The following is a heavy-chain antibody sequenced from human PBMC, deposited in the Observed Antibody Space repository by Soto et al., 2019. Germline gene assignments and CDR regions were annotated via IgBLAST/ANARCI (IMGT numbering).Heavy chain of an antibody. CDR3: AKVHHYDVSGFEVYYGRDV. Sequence: WGSLRLSCSASGFPFINYAMNWLRQAPGKGLEWVSAISGRGGNTYYADSVKGRFTISRDNSKNTLYLQMNSLRAEDTAVYYCAKVHHYDVSGFEVYYGRDVWGKGTTVTVS. CDR1: GFPFINYA. CDR2: ISGRGGNT. D-gene: IGHD3-22*01. J-gene: IGHJ6*04. V-gene: IGHV3-23*01.